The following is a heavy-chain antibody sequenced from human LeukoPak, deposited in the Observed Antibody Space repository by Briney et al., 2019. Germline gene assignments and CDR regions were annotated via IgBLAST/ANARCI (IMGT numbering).Heavy chain of an antibody. Sequence: GASVKVSCKASGYTFTGYYMHWVRQASGQGLEWMGWINPNSGGTNYAQKFQGRVTMTRDTSISTAYMELSRLRSDDTAVYYCARDQSYYGSGSYMVRPVFGFDYWGQGTLVTVSS. J-gene: IGHJ4*02. CDR2: INPNSGGT. CDR3: ARDQSYYGSGSYMVRPVFGFDY. V-gene: IGHV1-2*02. D-gene: IGHD3-10*01. CDR1: GYTFTGYY.